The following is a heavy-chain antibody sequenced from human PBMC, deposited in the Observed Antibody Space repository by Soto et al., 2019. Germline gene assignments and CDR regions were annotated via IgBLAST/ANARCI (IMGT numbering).Heavy chain of an antibody. J-gene: IGHJ4*02. D-gene: IGHD2-21*02. CDR3: ARQRTTVVTQAYFDH. V-gene: IGHV4-39*01. CDR1: GESISSSSYY. Sequence: SETLSLTCIVSGESISSSSYYWGWIRQPPGKGLEWIGSIYYSVRTYYNPSFKSRVSISIDTSKNQFSLKLSSVTATDTAVYYCARQRTTVVTQAYFDHWGQGALVTVSS. CDR2: IYYSVRT.